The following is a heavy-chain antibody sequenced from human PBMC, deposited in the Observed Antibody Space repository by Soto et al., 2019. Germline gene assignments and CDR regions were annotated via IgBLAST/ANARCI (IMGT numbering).Heavy chain of an antibody. V-gene: IGHV3-33*01. CDR1: GFTFSSYG. CDR3: ARDTARAMVRIYYGMDV. J-gene: IGHJ6*02. D-gene: IGHD3-10*01. Sequence: QVQLVESGGGVVQPGRSLRLSCAASGFTFSSYGMHWVRQAPGKGLEWVAVIWYDGSNKYYADSVKGRFTISRDNSKNTLYPQVNSLRAEDTAVYYCARDTARAMVRIYYGMDVWGQGTTVTVSS. CDR2: IWYDGSNK.